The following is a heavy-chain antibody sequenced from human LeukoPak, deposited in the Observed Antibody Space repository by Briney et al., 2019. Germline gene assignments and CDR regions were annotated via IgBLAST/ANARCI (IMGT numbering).Heavy chain of an antibody. V-gene: IGHV1-2*02. CDR1: GYTFTRYY. CDR3: ARDMYSSGWYPSNWFDP. Sequence: GASVKVSCKASGYTFTRYYMHWVRQAPGQGLEWMGWINPNSGGTNYAQKFQGRVTMTRDTSISTAYMELSRLRSDDTAVYYCARDMYSSGWYPSNWFDPWGQGTLVTVSS. CDR2: INPNSGGT. J-gene: IGHJ5*02. D-gene: IGHD6-19*01.